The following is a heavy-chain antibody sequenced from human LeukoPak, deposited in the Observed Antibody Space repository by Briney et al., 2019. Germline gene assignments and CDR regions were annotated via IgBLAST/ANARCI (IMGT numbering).Heavy chain of an antibody. CDR3: ARQSGGSYVYFDY. CDR1: GGSITYYY. D-gene: IGHD3-22*01. Sequence: SETLSLTCTVSGGSITYYYWCWIRQPAGSGLEWIGRVSSTENTNYNPSLRSRVTISPDKSKNQFSLKLTSVTAADTAVYYCARQSGGSYVYFDYWGQGALVTVSS. J-gene: IGHJ4*02. CDR2: VSSTENT. V-gene: IGHV4-4*07.